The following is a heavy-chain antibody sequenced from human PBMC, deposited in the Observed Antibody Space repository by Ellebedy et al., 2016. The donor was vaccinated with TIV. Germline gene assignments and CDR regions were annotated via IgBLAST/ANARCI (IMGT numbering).Heavy chain of an antibody. J-gene: IGHJ4*02. V-gene: IGHV3-7*04. CDR1: GFTFRNHW. D-gene: IGHD1-26*01. CDR2: IKEDGNEK. Sequence: GGSLRLXXAASGFTFRNHWMTWVRQAPGKGLEWVANIKEDGNEKRYVDSVKGRFTISRDNVKNSLYLEMNSLRVEDTALYYCARHIRSWDTDFDYWGQGTPVTVSS. CDR3: ARHIRSWDTDFDY.